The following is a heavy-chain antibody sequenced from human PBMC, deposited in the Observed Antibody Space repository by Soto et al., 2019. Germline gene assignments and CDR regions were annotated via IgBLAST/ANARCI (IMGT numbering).Heavy chain of an antibody. Sequence: SETLCLTCTVSGGSISRGAYYWSWIRQLPGKGLEWIGYVYRTGNTDYNPSLKSRVSISVDTSKNQFSMDLRYVTAAHTAVYYCAVDTTIEGPNWFDPWGQGTLVTVSS. J-gene: IGHJ5*02. V-gene: IGHV4-31*03. CDR1: GGSISRGAYY. CDR3: AVDTTIEGPNWFDP. D-gene: IGHD3-10*01. CDR2: VYRTGNT.